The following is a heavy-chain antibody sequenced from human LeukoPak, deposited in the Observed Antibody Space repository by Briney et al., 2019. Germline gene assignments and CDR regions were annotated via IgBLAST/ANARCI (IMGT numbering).Heavy chain of an antibody. J-gene: IGHJ1*01. CDR1: GFTFSSYS. CDR3: ARDLTYYYDSSASY. CDR2: ISSSSSTI. D-gene: IGHD3-22*01. Sequence: GGSLRLSCAASGFTFSSYSMNWVRQAPGKGLEWVSYISSSSSTIYYADSVKGRFTISRDSVKNSLYLQMNSLRAEDTAVYYCARDLTYYYDSSASYWGQGTLVTVSS. V-gene: IGHV3-48*01.